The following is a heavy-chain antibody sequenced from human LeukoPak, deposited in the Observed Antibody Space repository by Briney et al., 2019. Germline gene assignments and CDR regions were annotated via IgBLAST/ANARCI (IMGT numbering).Heavy chain of an antibody. D-gene: IGHD2-2*01. J-gene: IGHJ5*02. CDR2: ATHSGST. CDR1: GGSFSGYY. V-gene: IGHV4-34*01. Sequence: SETLSLTCAVYGGSFSGYYWSWIRQPPGKGLEWIGEATHSGSTNYSPSLKSRVTISVDTSKNQFSLRLSSVTAADTAVYYCGRRMSAARRFKPGNWFDPWGQGAQVTVSS. CDR3: GRRMSAARRFKPGNWFDP.